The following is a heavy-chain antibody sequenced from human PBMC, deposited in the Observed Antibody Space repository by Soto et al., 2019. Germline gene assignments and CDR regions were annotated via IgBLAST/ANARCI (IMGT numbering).Heavy chain of an antibody. CDR1: GFTFSGYA. D-gene: IGHD3-22*01. Sequence: GGSLRLSCAASGFTFSGYAMSWVRQAPGKGLEWVSAISGSGGSTYYADSVKGRFTISRDNSKNTLYLQMNSLRAEDTAVYYCAKMSSYYYDSSGYQGYFDYWGQGTLVTVSS. V-gene: IGHV3-23*01. J-gene: IGHJ4*02. CDR2: ISGSGGST. CDR3: AKMSSYYYDSSGYQGYFDY.